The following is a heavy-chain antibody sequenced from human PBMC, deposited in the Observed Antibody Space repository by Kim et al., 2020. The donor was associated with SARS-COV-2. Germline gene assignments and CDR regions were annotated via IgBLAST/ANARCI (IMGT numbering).Heavy chain of an antibody. CDR2: INTNTGNP. CDR3: ARGGWFGEPMGPFGMDV. D-gene: IGHD3-10*01. J-gene: IGHJ6*02. Sequence: ASVKVSCKASGYTFTSYAMNWVRQAPGQGLEWMGWINTNTGNPTYAQGFTGRFVFSLDTSVSTAYLQISSLKAEDTAVYYCARGGWFGEPMGPFGMDVWGQGTTVTVSS. CDR1: GYTFTSYA. V-gene: IGHV7-4-1*02.